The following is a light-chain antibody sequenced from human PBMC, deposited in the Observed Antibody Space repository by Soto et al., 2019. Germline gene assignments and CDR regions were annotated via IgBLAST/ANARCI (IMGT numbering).Light chain of an antibody. CDR3: QQHRSSPPSWT. CDR2: GAS. J-gene: IGKJ1*01. Sequence: EIVLTQSPGTLSLPPGERATLSCRASQSVSSSYLAWYQQKPGQPPRLLIFGASSRATGIPDRFSGSGSGTDFTLTISRLDPEDFAVYYCQQHRSSPPSWTFGQGTKVEIK. V-gene: IGKV3-20*01. CDR1: QSVSSSY.